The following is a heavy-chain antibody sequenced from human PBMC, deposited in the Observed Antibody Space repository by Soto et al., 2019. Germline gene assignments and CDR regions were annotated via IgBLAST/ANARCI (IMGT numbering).Heavy chain of an antibody. J-gene: IGHJ3*01. D-gene: IGHD2-2*01. CDR2: IHPGGQII. CDR1: GFTFSSSE. CDR3: ARRGSS. V-gene: IGHV3-48*03. Sequence: GGSLRLSCAASGFTFSSSEMYWVRQAPGKGLEWVSYIHPGGQIIFYADSVKGRFTISRDNAKNSVYLQMNNLRAEDTAVYYCARRGSSWGQGTMVTVSS.